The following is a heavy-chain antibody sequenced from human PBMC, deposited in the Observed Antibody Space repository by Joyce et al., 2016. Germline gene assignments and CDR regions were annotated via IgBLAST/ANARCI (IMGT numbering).Heavy chain of an antibody. Sequence: QVQLVQSGAEVKKPGASVKVSCKASGYTFTGHTIHWVRQAPGQSLEWMGWINAGNGNTRFSRKFQGRVTVSRDASANTAYMEVSSLRSEETAVYYCARGSSALTYVDFWGQGTLVTVSS. CDR2: INAGNGNT. D-gene: IGHD3-10*01. J-gene: IGHJ4*02. CDR1: GYTFTGHT. CDR3: ARGSSALTYVDF. V-gene: IGHV1-3*01.